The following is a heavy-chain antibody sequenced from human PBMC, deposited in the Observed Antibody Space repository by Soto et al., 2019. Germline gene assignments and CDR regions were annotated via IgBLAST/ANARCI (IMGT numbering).Heavy chain of an antibody. Sequence: SETLSLTCTVSGGSISSYYWSWIRQPPGKGLEWIGYIYYGGTTTYNPSLKSRVTISVDTSKNQFSLKLSSMTAADTAVYYCASGDCSTTSGYASFAYWGQGTLVTVSS. J-gene: IGHJ4*02. CDR3: ASGDCSTTSGYASFAY. CDR1: GGSISSYY. V-gene: IGHV4-59*01. CDR2: IYYGGTT. D-gene: IGHD2-2*01.